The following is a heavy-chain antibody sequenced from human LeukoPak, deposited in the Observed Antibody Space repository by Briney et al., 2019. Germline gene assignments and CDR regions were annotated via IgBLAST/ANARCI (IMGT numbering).Heavy chain of an antibody. V-gene: IGHV3-53*04. CDR1: GFTVSSNY. CDR3: ARETRYYDSSGYFYDAFDI. CDR2: IYSGGST. Sequence: GGSLRLSCAASGFTVSSNYMSWVRQAPGKGLEWVSVIYSGGSTYYADSVKGRFTISRHNSKNTLHLQMNSLRAEDTAVYYCARETRYYDSSGYFYDAFDIWGQGAMVTVSS. J-gene: IGHJ3*02. D-gene: IGHD3-22*01.